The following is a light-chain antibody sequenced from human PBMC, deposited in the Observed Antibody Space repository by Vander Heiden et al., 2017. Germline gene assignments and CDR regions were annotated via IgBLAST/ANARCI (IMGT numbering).Light chain of an antibody. Sequence: DIQMTQSPSSLSAFVGDRVTITCRASQVISNNLAWYQQKPGKVPKLLIYAASTWQSGVPSRFSGSGSGTDVTLTITSLQPEDVATYYCQKDNSAPWTFGQGTKVEIK. CDR2: AAS. J-gene: IGKJ1*01. CDR3: QKDNSAPWT. CDR1: QVISNN. V-gene: IGKV1-27*01.